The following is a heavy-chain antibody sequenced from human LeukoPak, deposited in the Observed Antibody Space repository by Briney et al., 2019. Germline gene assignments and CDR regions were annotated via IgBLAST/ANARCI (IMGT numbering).Heavy chain of an antibody. Sequence: APVKVSCKASGYTFTGYYMHWVRQAPGQGLEWMGWINPNSGGTNYAQKFQGRVTMTRDTFISTAYMELSRLRPDDTAVYYCARYCSSTSCSIYNWFDPWGQGTLVTVSS. CDR2: INPNSGGT. CDR3: ARYCSSTSCSIYNWFDP. D-gene: IGHD2-2*01. CDR1: GYTFTGYY. J-gene: IGHJ5*02. V-gene: IGHV1-2*02.